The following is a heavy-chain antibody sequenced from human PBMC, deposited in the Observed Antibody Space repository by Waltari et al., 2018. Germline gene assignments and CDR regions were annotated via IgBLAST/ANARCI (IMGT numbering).Heavy chain of an antibody. V-gene: IGHV3-74*01. J-gene: IGHJ6*02. CDR2: SKSDGSTT. CDR3: VRAAFLDV. Sequence: EVQLVESGGGLVQPGGSLRLSCAASGFSFSTYWMNWARQAPGAGLVWVSRSKSDGSTTAYADSVKGRFTTSRDNAKNTLYLQMNSLRADDTAVYYCVRAAFLDVWGQGTTVTVSS. D-gene: IGHD3-16*01. CDR1: GFSFSTYW.